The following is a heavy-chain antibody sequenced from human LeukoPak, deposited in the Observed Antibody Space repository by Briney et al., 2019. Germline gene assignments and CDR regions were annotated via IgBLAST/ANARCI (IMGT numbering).Heavy chain of an antibody. D-gene: IGHD3-22*01. CDR1: GFTFTSYG. J-gene: IGHJ4*02. Sequence: PWVSLRRSGSGSGFTFTSYGMHWVRHGPGNGLEGLAFIRYDGSNKDYADSVKGRFTISTDNSQNSLYLQMNSLSAEDTAVYYCPNTLKRDSSDYYDSTGYYSDGLDYWGQGTLVTVSS. V-gene: IGHV3-30*02. CDR2: IRYDGSNK. CDR3: PNTLKRDSSDYYDSTGYYSDGLDY.